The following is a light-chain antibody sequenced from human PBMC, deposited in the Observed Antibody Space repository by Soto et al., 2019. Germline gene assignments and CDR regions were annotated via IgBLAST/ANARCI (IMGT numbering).Light chain of an antibody. CDR3: QQYNNWLQT. CDR1: QSVGSN. J-gene: IGKJ1*01. Sequence: IVMTQSPATLSVSPWEGATLSCRASQSVGSNLAWYQQKPAQAPRLLIYGVSTRATGTPARFSGSGSGTELTLTISSVQSEDFAVYYCQQYNNWLQTFGQGTKVDIK. V-gene: IGKV3-15*01. CDR2: GVS.